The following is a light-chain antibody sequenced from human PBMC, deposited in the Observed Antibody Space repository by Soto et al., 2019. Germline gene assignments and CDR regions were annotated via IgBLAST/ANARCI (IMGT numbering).Light chain of an antibody. J-gene: IGKJ4*01. CDR3: QKYSSVPV. V-gene: IGKV1-27*01. CDR2: AAS. CDR1: QDIRNF. Sequence: DIQMTQSPTSLSASVGDRVTITCRASQDIRNFVAWYQQKPWKAPKLLIYAASTLQSGVPSRFSGSGSGTDYALTLSSLQPEDVGSYYCQKYSSVPVFGCGIKVEMK.